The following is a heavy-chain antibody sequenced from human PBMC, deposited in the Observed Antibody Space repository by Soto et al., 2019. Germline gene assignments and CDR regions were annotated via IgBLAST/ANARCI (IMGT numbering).Heavy chain of an antibody. CDR1: GYRFTSYW. Sequence: PGESLTISCKGSGYRFTSYWIGWVRQMPGKGLEWMGIIYPSDSDTKYSPSFQGQVTISADKSINTAYLQWSSLKASDTAMYYCATRSYSTGWYSAGFDYWGQGTLVTVSS. CDR3: ATRSYSTGWYSAGFDY. J-gene: IGHJ4*02. D-gene: IGHD6-19*01. V-gene: IGHV5-51*01. CDR2: IYPSDSDT.